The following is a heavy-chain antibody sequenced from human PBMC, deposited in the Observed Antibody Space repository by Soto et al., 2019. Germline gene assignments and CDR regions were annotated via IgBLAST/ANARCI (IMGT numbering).Heavy chain of an antibody. D-gene: IGHD7-27*01. CDR2: IYYSGST. CDR1: GGSISSYY. V-gene: IGHV4-59*08. J-gene: IGHJ4*02. Sequence: QVQLQESGPGLVKPSETLSLTCTVSGGSISSYYWSWIRQPPGKGLEWIGYIYYSGSTNYNPSLKSRVTISVDTSKNQSSLKLSSVTAADTAVYYCAGSTGVFDYWGQGTLVTVSS. CDR3: AGSTGVFDY.